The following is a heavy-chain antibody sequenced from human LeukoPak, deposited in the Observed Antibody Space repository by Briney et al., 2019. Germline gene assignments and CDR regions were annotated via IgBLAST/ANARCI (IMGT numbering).Heavy chain of an antibody. CDR1: GGSISSTN. J-gene: IGHJ4*02. D-gene: IGHD3-22*01. Sequence: PSGTLSLTCAVSGGSISSTNWWNWVRQAPGKGLEWVAVISYDGSNKYYADSVKGRFTISRDNSKNTLYLQMNSLRAEDTAVYYCAKEFRYYDSSGYPDYWGQGTLVTVSS. V-gene: IGHV3-30*18. CDR3: AKEFRYYDSSGYPDY. CDR2: ISYDGSNK.